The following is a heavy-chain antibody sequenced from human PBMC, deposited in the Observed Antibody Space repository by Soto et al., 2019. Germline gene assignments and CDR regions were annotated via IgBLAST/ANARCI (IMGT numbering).Heavy chain of an antibody. CDR3: AKGPLRPCSGVPCSPLDY. D-gene: IGHD2-15*01. Sequence: GGSLRLSCAASGFTFTNYAMAWVRQAPGKGLEWVSVITGSGIDTAYTDSVKGRFTISRDNSENTLFLRMDSLRAEDTAVYYFAKGPLRPCSGVPCSPLDYGGRGPLVPVSS. V-gene: IGHV3-23*01. CDR1: GFTFTNYA. J-gene: IGHJ4*02. CDR2: ITGSGIDT.